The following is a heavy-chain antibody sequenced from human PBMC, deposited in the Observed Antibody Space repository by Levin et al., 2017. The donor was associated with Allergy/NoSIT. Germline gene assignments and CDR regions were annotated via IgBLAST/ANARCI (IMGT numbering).Heavy chain of an antibody. D-gene: IGHD6-13*01. J-gene: IGHJ3*02. Sequence: SETLSLTCTVSGGSISSSSYYWGWIRQPPGKGLEWIGSIYYSGSTYYNPSLKSRVTISVDTSKNQFSLKLSSVTAADTAVYYCARRAAAGTKVWAFDIWGQGTMVTVSS. CDR3: ARRAAAGTKVWAFDI. CDR1: GGSISSSSYY. CDR2: IYYSGST. V-gene: IGHV4-39*01.